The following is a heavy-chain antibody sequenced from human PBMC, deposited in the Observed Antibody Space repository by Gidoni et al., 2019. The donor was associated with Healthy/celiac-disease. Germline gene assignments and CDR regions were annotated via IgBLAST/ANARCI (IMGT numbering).Heavy chain of an antibody. V-gene: IGHV3-9*01. CDR3: AKDRWLYPMVRGVTNPTNGMDV. CDR1: GFTFDYHA. Sequence: EVQLVESGRGLVQPGRSLRLSCAASGFTFDYHAMHWVRQAPGKGVEWVSGISWNSGSIGYADSVKGRFTISRDNAKNSLYLQMNSLRAEDTALYYCAKDRWLYPMVRGVTNPTNGMDVWGQGTTVTVSS. D-gene: IGHD3-10*01. CDR2: ISWNSGSI. J-gene: IGHJ6*02.